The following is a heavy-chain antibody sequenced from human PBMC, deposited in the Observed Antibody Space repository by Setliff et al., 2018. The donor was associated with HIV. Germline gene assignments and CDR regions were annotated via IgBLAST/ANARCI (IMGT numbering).Heavy chain of an antibody. D-gene: IGHD3-10*01. CDR1: EISFNNYY. J-gene: IGHJ4*02. CDR2: IKSKADGGTT. V-gene: IGHV3-15*01. CDR3: TRSYYH. Sequence: GGSLRLSCTSSEISFNNYYMTWVRQAPGRGLEWVGRIKSKADGGTTDYAATVKGRFTISRDDSKRMVYLEMNSLTSEDTAVYFCTRSYYHWGQGTRVTVS.